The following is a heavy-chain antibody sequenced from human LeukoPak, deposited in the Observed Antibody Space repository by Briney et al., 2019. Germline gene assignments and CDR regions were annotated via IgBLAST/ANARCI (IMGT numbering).Heavy chain of an antibody. D-gene: IGHD3-3*01. V-gene: IGHV1-69*05. J-gene: IGHJ5*02. CDR2: IIPIFGTA. CDR3: AREGNDITIFGVATPNWFDP. Sequence: SVKVSCKASGYTFTSYAMNWVRQAPGQGLEWMGGIIPIFGTANYAQKFQGRVTITTDESTSTVYMELSSLRSEDTAVYYCAREGNDITIFGVATPNWFDPWGQGTLVTVSS. CDR1: GYTFTSYA.